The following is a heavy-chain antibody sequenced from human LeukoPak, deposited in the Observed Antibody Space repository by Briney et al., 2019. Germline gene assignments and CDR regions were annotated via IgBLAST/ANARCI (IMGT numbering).Heavy chain of an antibody. V-gene: IGHV3-20*04. CDR2: INWNGGST. J-gene: IGHJ4*02. CDR3: TRDPDRSSKVDY. Sequence: PGGSLRLSCAASGFTFDDYGMSWVRQAPGKGLEWVSGINWNGGSTGYADSVKGRFTISRDNAKNSLYLQMNSLRVEDTAVYFCTRDPDRSSKVDYWGQGTLVTVSS. CDR1: GFTFDDYG.